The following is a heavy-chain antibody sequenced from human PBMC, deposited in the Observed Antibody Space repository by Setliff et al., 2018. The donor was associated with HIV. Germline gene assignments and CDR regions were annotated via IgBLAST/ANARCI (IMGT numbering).Heavy chain of an antibody. CDR1: GGSFNTYA. V-gene: IGHV1-69*13. CDR2: IISIFDKA. CDR3: ARGGVRGYSYGEAFDI. J-gene: IGHJ3*02. Sequence: AASVKVSCKSSGGSFNTYAINWARQAPGQGLEWMGGIISIFDKANYAQKFHGRLTITADDSTRTVYMELNSLGSGDTAAYYCARGGVRGYSYGEAFDIWGQGTLVTVSS. D-gene: IGHD5-18*01.